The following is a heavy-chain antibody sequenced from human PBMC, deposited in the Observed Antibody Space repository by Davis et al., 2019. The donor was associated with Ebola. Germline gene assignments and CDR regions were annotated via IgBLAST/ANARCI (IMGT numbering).Heavy chain of an antibody. CDR1: GGTFSSYA. V-gene: IGHV1-69*13. D-gene: IGHD6-13*01. CDR3: ARDARIAAAGLYYYYYYGMDV. Sequence: AASVKVSCKASGGTFSSYAISWVRQAPGQGLEWMGGIIPIFGTANYAQTFQGRVTITADESTSTAYMELSSLRSEDTAVYYCARDARIAAAGLYYYYYYGMDVWGKGTTVTVSS. CDR2: IIPIFGTA. J-gene: IGHJ6*04.